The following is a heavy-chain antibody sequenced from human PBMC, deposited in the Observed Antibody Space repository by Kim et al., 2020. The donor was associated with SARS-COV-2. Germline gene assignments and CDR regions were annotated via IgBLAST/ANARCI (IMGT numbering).Heavy chain of an antibody. CDR1: GFTFSSYS. V-gene: IGHV3-21*01. CDR2: ISSSSSYI. J-gene: IGHJ6*02. D-gene: IGHD3-10*01. CDR3: ARDLDGSGSYYQKNRYYYYYYGMDV. Sequence: GGSLRLSCAASGFTFSSYSMNWVRQAPGKGLEWVSSISSSSSYIYYADSVKGRFTISRDNAKNSLYLQMNSLRAEDTAVYYCARDLDGSGSYYQKNRYYYYYYGMDVWGQGTTVTVSS.